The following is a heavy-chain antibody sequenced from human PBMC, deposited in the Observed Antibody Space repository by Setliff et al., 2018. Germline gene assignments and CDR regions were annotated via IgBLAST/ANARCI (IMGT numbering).Heavy chain of an antibody. V-gene: IGHV1-24*01. D-gene: IGHD3-10*01. CDR1: GYTLTELS. Sequence: ASVKVSCKVSGYTLTELSMHWVRQAPGKGLEWTGGFDPEDGETIYAQKFQGRVTMTEDTSTDTAYMELSSLRSEDTAVYYCATERLLDYYGSGSYPSFDYWGQGTLVTVSS. J-gene: IGHJ4*02. CDR3: ATERLLDYYGSGSYPSFDY. CDR2: FDPEDGET.